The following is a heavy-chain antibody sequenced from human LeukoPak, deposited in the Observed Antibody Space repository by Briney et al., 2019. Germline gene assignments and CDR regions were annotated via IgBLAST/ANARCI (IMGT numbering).Heavy chain of an antibody. CDR2: INPNSGGT. V-gene: IGHV1-2*02. CDR3: AGAMVRGVQGAFDI. J-gene: IGHJ3*02. D-gene: IGHD3-10*01. CDR1: GYTFTGYY. Sequence: ASVKVSCKASGYTFTGYYMHWVRQAPGQGLEWMGWINPNSGGTNYAQKFQGRVTMTRDTSISTAYMELSRLRSDDTAVYYCAGAMVRGVQGAFDIWGQGTMVTVSS.